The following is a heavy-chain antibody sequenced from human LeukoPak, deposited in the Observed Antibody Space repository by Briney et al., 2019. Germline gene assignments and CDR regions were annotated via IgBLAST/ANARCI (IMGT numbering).Heavy chain of an antibody. CDR2: IRYDGSNK. CDR3: VCPRTSSGNYYYYYMDV. Sequence: PGGSLRLSCAASGFTFSSYGMHWVRQAPGKGLEWVAFIRYDGSNKYYADSVKGRFTISRDNSKNTLYLQMNSLRAEDTAVYYCVCPRTSSGNYYYYYMDVWGKGTTVTVSS. J-gene: IGHJ6*03. D-gene: IGHD3-10*01. CDR1: GFTFSSYG. V-gene: IGHV3-30*02.